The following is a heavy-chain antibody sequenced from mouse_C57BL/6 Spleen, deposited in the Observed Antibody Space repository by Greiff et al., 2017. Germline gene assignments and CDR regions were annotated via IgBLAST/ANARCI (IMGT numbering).Heavy chain of an antibody. D-gene: IGHD1-1*01. J-gene: IGHJ1*03. Sequence: VQLQQPGAELVKPGASVKLSCKASGYTFTSYWMHWVKQRPGQGLEWIGMILPNSGSTNYNEKFKSKATLTVAKSSSTAYMQLSSLRCEDSAVYYCARVYYYGSSDVDWYFEVWGTETTVTVS. CDR1: GYTFTSYW. CDR2: ILPNSGST. CDR3: ARVYYYGSSDVDWYFEV. V-gene: IGHV1-64*01.